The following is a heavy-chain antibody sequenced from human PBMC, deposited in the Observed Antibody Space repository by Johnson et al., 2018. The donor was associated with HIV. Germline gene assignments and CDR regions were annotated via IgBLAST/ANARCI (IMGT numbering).Heavy chain of an antibody. CDR3: ARDRHGSGRPNAFDL. J-gene: IGHJ3*01. CDR1: GFIFSDYA. D-gene: IGHD3-10*01. Sequence: QEQLVESGGGVVQPGRSLRLSCAASGFIFSDYAMHWVRQAPSKGLEWVAVLRYDGSEKKYADSVRGRFTISRDNDKNTLYLQRNSTSPEDTGVYHCARDRHGSGRPNAFDLWGRGTKVTV. CDR2: LRYDGSEK. V-gene: IGHV3-30-3*01.